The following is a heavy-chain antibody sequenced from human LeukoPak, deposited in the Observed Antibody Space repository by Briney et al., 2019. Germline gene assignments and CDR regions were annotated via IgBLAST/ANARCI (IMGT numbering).Heavy chain of an antibody. CDR1: GFTFSNAW. V-gene: IGHV3-15*01. CDR2: IKSKTGGGTT. CDR3: TTECAYYYDSSGYDPYYFDC. D-gene: IGHD3-22*01. J-gene: IGHJ4*02. Sequence: GGSLRLSCAASGFTFSNAWMSWVRQAPGKGLEWVGRIKSKTGGGTTDYAAPVKGRFTISRDDSKNTLYLQMNSLKTEDTAVYYCTTECAYYYDSSGYDPYYFDCWGQGTLVTVSS.